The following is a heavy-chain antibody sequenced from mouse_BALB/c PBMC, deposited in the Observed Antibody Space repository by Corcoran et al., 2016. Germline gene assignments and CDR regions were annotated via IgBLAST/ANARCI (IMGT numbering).Heavy chain of an antibody. CDR1: GYTFTNYG. D-gene: IGHD1-1*01. CDR2: INTYTGEP. V-gene: IGHV9-3-1*01. CDR3: ARSDGSSWFAY. J-gene: IGHJ3*01. Sequence: QIQLVQSGPELKKPGETVKISCKASGYTFTNYGMNWVKQAPGKGLKWMGWINTYTGEPTYADDFKGRFAFSLETSASTAYLQINNLKNEDTATYFCARSDGSSWFAYWVQGTLVTVSA.